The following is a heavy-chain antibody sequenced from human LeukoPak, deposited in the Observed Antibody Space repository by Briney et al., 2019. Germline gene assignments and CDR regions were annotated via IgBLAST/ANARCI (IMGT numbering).Heavy chain of an antibody. Sequence: GGSLRLSCAASGFTFSSYAMSWARQAPGKGLEWVSAISGSGGSTYYADSVKGRFTISRDNSKNTLYLQMNSLRAEDTAVYYCAKVGFVYYYGSGSSYDFDYWGQGTLVTVSS. V-gene: IGHV3-23*01. CDR3: AKVGFVYYYGSGSSYDFDY. CDR2: ISGSGGST. J-gene: IGHJ4*02. CDR1: GFTFSSYA. D-gene: IGHD3-10*01.